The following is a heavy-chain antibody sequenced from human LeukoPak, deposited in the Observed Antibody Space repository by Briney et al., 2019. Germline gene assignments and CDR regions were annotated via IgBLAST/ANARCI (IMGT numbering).Heavy chain of an antibody. D-gene: IGHD5-12*01. V-gene: IGHV4-30-2*01. Sequence: PSETLSLTCAVSGGSISSGGYSRSWIRQPPGKGLEWIGYIYHSGSTYYNPSLKSRVTISVDRSKNQFSLKLSSVTAADTAVYYCARFGRGSGYGLSFDYWGQGTLVTVSS. J-gene: IGHJ4*02. CDR3: ARFGRGSGYGLSFDY. CDR2: IYHSGST. CDR1: GGSISSGGYS.